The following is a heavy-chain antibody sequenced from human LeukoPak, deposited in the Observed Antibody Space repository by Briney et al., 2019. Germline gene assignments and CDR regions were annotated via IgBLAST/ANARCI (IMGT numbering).Heavy chain of an antibody. CDR3: VKAKQMFTGGNFEHRALDP. CDR2: MTYGGQNE. V-gene: IGHV3-30*18. Sequence: GGSLSHSCPASGLTFSGYYMHWVRQAPGKGPEWLAVMTYGGQNERYADSVKGRFTVSRDNPKNTVYLEMNSLRLEDTAVYYCVKAKQMFTGGNFEHRALDPLGQGTLVTVS. D-gene: IGHD3-9*01. J-gene: IGHJ5*02. CDR1: GLTFSGYY.